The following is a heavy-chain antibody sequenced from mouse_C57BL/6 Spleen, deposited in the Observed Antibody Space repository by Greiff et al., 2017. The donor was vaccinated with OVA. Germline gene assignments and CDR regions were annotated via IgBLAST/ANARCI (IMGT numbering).Heavy chain of an antibody. CDR2: ISYSGST. V-gene: IGHV3-1*01. CDR3: AREAGRGYFDV. Sequence: EVQLQQSGPGMVKPSQSLSLTCTVTGYSITSGYDWHWIRHFPGNKLEWMGYISYSGSTNYNPSLKSRISITHDTSKNHFFLKLNSVTTEDTATYYCAREAGRGYFDVWGTGTTVTVSS. J-gene: IGHJ1*03. CDR1: GYSITSGYD. D-gene: IGHD4-1*01.